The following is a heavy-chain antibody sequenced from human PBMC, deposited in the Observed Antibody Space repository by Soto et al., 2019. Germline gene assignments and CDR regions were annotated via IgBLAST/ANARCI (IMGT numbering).Heavy chain of an antibody. Sequence: QVQLQESGPGLVKPSETLSLTCTVSGGSISSYYWSWIRQPPGKGLEWIGYIYYSGSTNYNPSLKSRVTISVDTSKNQFSLKLSSVTAADTAVYYCARVRCSGGSCYWGVGYYYGMDVWGQGTTVTVSS. CDR3: ARVRCSGGSCYWGVGYYYGMDV. CDR2: IYYSGST. V-gene: IGHV4-59*01. CDR1: GGSISSYY. D-gene: IGHD2-15*01. J-gene: IGHJ6*02.